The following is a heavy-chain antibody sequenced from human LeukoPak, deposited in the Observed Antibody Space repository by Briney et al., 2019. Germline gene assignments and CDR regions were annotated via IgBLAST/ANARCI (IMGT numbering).Heavy chain of an antibody. CDR1: GFTFRSYV. D-gene: IGHD1-14*01. J-gene: IGHJ3*02. CDR3: ARGPGDFDASDI. CDR2: IKENGNEQ. Sequence: GGSLRLSCAASGFTFRSYVMSWVRQAPGKGPEWVAHIKENGNEQYYADSVEGRFTISRDNAKKSLCLQMNSLRVEDTAVYYCARGPGDFDASDIWGQGTMVTVSS. V-gene: IGHV3-7*01.